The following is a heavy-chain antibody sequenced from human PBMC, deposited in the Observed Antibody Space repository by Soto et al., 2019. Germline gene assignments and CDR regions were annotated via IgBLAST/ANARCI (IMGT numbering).Heavy chain of an antibody. Sequence: EVQLVESGGGLVQPGGSLRLSCVASGFTLSSYWMHWVRQAPGKGLVWVSRINSDGSITTYGDSVKGRFTISRDNAKNTLDLQMNSLRDEDTAVYYCGRVGLGYSTCHFHYWGQGTLVTVSS. J-gene: IGHJ4*02. CDR3: GRVGLGYSTCHFHY. CDR2: INSDGSIT. V-gene: IGHV3-74*01. CDR1: GFTLSSYW. D-gene: IGHD4-4*01.